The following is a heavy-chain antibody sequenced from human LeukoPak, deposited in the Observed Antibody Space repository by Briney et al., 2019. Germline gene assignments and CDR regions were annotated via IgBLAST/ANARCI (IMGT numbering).Heavy chain of an antibody. J-gene: IGHJ4*02. V-gene: IGHV3-21*01. CDR2: ISSGSSYI. CDR3: ARLVGATDSPSDY. Sequence: GGSLRLSCAASGLTFSSYNMNWVRQSPGKGLEWVSCISSGSSYIYYADSVKGRFTISRDNAKNSPYLQMNSLRAEDTAVYYCARLVGATDSPSDYWGQGSLVTVSS. CDR1: GLTFSSYN. D-gene: IGHD1-26*01.